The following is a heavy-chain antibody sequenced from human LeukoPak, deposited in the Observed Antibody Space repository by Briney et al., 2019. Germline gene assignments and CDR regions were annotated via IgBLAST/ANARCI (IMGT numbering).Heavy chain of an antibody. V-gene: IGHV1-2*06. CDR1: GYTFIHYF. J-gene: IGHJ4*02. CDR3: ARDLSSTPNWELDF. CDR2: INSNSGGT. D-gene: IGHD7-27*01. Sequence: GAAVKVSCKASGYTFIHYFIHWVRQAPGQGLEWMGRINSNSGGTEYAQKFQGRVTMTRDTSITTVYMELSSLTSDDTAVYYCARDLSSTPNWELDFWGQGNLVTVSS.